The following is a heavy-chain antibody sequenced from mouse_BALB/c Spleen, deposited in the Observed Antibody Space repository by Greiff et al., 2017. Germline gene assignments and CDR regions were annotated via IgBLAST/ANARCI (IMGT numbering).Heavy chain of an antibody. J-gene: IGHJ3*01. CDR3: ARSRTAWFAY. CDR1: GYTFTSYT. Sequence: VQLQQSAAELARPGASVKMSCKASGYTFTSYTMHWVKQRPGQGLEWIGYINPSSGYTEYNQKFKDKTTLTADKSSSTAYMQLSSLTSEDSAVYYCARSRTAWFAYWGQGTLVTVSA. D-gene: IGHD4-1*01. CDR2: INPSSGYT. V-gene: IGHV1-4*02.